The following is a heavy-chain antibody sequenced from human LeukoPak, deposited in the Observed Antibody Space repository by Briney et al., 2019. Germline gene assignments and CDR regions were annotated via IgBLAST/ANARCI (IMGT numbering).Heavy chain of an antibody. V-gene: IGHV3-7*01. CDR1: GFMFSSYW. CDR3: ARGHTAVTRHFDF. Sequence: GGSLRLSCAASGFMFSSYWMSWVRQAPGKGLEWVADIKEDGSEKSYVDSVKGRFTISRDNAKNSLYLDMNSLRAEDTAVYYCARGHTAVTRHFDFWGQGTLVTVSS. D-gene: IGHD4-17*01. J-gene: IGHJ4*02. CDR2: IKEDGSEK.